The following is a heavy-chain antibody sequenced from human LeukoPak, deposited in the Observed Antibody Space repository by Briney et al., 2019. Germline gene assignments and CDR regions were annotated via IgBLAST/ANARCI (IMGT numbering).Heavy chain of an antibody. D-gene: IGHD3-9*01. V-gene: IGHV4-59*01. CDR1: GGSISSYY. CDR2: IYYSWST. Sequence: SETLSLTCTVSGGSISSYYWSWIRQPPGKGLEWIGYIYYSWSTNYNPSFKSRVTISVDTSKNQFSLKLSSVTAADTAVYYCARDLRYFDWLLYGGAFDIWGQGTMVTVSS. CDR3: ARDLRYFDWLLYGGAFDI. J-gene: IGHJ3*02.